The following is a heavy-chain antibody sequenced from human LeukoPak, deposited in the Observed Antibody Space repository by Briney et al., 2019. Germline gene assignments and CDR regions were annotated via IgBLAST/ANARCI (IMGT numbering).Heavy chain of an antibody. CDR1: GASINNYY. V-gene: IGHV4-59*01. CDR3: ARDLHGGRYPTDWFDP. CDR2: IYYTGST. Sequence: PSETLSLTCTVSGASINNYYWSWIRQPPGKGLEWIGYIYYTGSTKYNPSLKSRVTISLDTSKTQFSLKVHSVTAADTAVYYCARDLHGGRYPTDWFDPWGPGTLVTVSS. J-gene: IGHJ5*02. D-gene: IGHD2-2*02.